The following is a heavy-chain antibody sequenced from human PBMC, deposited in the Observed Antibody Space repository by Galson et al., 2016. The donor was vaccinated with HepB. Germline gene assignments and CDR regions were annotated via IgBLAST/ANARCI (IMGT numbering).Heavy chain of an antibody. J-gene: IGHJ4*02. Sequence: SLRLSCAASGFSIRNHWMSWVRQAPGKGLEWVANINQDGSVEKYADSVRGRFTVFKDNAKNSVYLQLNCLSADDTAMFYCARIAADGSTFDYWGQGTLVTVSS. CDR2: INQDGSVE. D-gene: IGHD6-13*01. V-gene: IGHV3-7*03. CDR1: GFSIRNHW. CDR3: ARIAADGSTFDY.